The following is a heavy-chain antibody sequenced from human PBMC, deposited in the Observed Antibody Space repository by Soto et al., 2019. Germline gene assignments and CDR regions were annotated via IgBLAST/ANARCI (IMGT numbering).Heavy chain of an antibody. J-gene: IGHJ6*02. Sequence: QVPLVQSGAEVKKPGSSVKVSCKAPGGTFSSYAISWVRQAPGQGLEWMGGIIPISGTANYAQKFQGRVTITADESTSTAYMELSSLRSEDTAVYYCARSQGSSTSLEIYYYYYYGMDVWGQGTTVTVSS. CDR2: IIPISGTA. V-gene: IGHV1-69*01. D-gene: IGHD2-2*01. CDR1: GGTFSSYA. CDR3: ARSQGSSTSLEIYYYYYYGMDV.